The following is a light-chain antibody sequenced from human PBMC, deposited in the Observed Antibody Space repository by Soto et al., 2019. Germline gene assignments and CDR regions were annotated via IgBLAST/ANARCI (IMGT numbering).Light chain of an antibody. J-gene: IGLJ2*01. CDR3: ASWDDRLGAVI. V-gene: IGLV1-47*02. CDR2: SNN. CDR1: NSNIGSNP. Sequence: QSVLTQPPSASGTPGQRVTISCSGSNSNIGSNPVHWYQQFPGTAPKLLMHSNNLRPSGVPERISGSKSGTSASLAISGLRSEDEAVYYCASWDDRLGAVIFGGGTKVTVL.